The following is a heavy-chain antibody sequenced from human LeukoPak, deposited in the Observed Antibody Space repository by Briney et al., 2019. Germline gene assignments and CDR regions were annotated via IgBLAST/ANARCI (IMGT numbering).Heavy chain of an antibody. CDR3: TTLSYAAAPT. D-gene: IGHD2-2*01. V-gene: IGHV3-15*01. Sequence: GGSLTLSCAASGFTFSHAWMSWLRQAPGKAMEWVSRVRSETDGGTTDYAAPLQGRFTISRDDSKNTLYLQMNSLETDDTAVYYCTTLSYAAAPTWGQGTLVTVSS. J-gene: IGHJ5*02. CDR2: VRSETDGGTT. CDR1: GFTFSHAW.